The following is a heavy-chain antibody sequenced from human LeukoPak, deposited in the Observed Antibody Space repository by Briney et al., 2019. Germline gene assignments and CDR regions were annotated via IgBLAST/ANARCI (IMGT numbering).Heavy chain of an antibody. D-gene: IGHD3-3*01. V-gene: IGHV3-11*01. CDR3: ARHTPGADYDFWGLAFDY. CDR2: ISISGNTI. CDR1: GFIFSDYY. J-gene: IGHJ4*02. Sequence: GESLRLSCAASGFIFSDYYMSWIRQAPGKGLEWVSYISISGNTIYYADSVKGRFTISRDNAKNSLYLQMNGLRAEDTAVYYCARHTPGADYDFWGLAFDYWGQGTLVTVSS.